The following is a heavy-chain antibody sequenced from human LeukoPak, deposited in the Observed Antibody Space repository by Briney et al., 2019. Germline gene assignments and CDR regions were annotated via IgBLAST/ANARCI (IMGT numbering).Heavy chain of an antibody. V-gene: IGHV1-46*01. CDR1: GYTFTSYA. J-gene: IGHJ4*02. CDR3: ARGAVTLIVVSLGGIDY. Sequence: ASVKVSCKASGYTFTSYAISWVRQAPGQGLEWMGIINPSGGSTSQAQKFQGRVTMTRDTSTSTVYMEMSSLRSEDTAVYYCARGAVTLIVVSLGGIDYWGQGTLVTVSS. CDR2: INPSGGST. D-gene: IGHD3-22*01.